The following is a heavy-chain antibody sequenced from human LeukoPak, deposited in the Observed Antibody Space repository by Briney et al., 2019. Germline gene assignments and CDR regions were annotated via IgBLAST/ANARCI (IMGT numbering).Heavy chain of an antibody. CDR3: ARGPVLRFLEWLLDPFDY. V-gene: IGHV4-39*07. D-gene: IGHD3-3*01. CDR2: IYYSGTT. J-gene: IGHJ4*02. Sequence: SSETLSLTCTVSGGSISSSSYYWGWIRQPPGKGLEWIGSIYYSGTTYYNPSLKSRVTISVDTSKNQFSLKLSSVTAADTAVYYCARGPVLRFLEWLLDPFDYWGQGTLVTVSS. CDR1: GGSISSSSYY.